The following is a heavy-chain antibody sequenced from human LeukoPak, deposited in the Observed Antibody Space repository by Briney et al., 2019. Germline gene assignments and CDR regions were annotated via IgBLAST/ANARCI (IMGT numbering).Heavy chain of an antibody. CDR1: GDSISSGDYY. V-gene: IGHV4-61*02. Sequence: PSQTLSLTCTVSGDSISSGDYYWSWIRQPAGKGLEWIGRISSSGSTNYNPSLKSRVTISVDTSKNQFSLQLNSVTPEDTAVYYCAKHYSTASSIYYFDSWGQGTLVTVSS. J-gene: IGHJ4*02. D-gene: IGHD2/OR15-2a*01. CDR3: AKHYSTASSIYYFDS. CDR2: ISSSGST.